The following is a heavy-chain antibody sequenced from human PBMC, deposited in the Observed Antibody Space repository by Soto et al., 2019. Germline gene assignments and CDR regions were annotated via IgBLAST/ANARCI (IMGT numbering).Heavy chain of an antibody. J-gene: IGHJ3*02. CDR1: GFIFSSHW. V-gene: IGHV3-7*01. CDR3: ARELRRMAFDI. CDR2: IKQDGSEK. Sequence: AGGSLRLSCAASGFIFSSHWMSWVRQAPGKGLEWVANIKQDGSEKYYVDSVKGRFTISRDNAKNSMYLQMNSLRAEDTAVYYCARELRRMAFDIWGQGTMVTVSS.